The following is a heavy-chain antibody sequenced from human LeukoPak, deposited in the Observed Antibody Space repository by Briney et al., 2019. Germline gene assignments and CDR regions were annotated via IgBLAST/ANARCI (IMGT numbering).Heavy chain of an antibody. CDR2: ISAYNGNT. D-gene: IGHD4-17*01. Sequence: ASVKVSCKVSGYTLTELSMHWVRQAPGKGLEWMGWISAYNGNTNYAQKLQGRVTMTTDTSTSTAYMELRSLRSDDTAVYYCAGYTVTTRSLDYWGQGTLVTVSS. CDR3: AGYTVTTRSLDY. V-gene: IGHV1-18*01. J-gene: IGHJ4*02. CDR1: GYTLTELS.